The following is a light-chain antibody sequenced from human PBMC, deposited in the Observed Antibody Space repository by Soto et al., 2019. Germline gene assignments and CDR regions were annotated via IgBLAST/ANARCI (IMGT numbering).Light chain of an antibody. Sequence: DIQVTQSPSSLPASVGDRVTITCRASQNINNYLNWYQQKPGRAPKLLIYAASTLLSGVPSRFSGSGSGTYFTLTISNLQPEDFATYFCQQNYNTLETFGQGTKVDVK. V-gene: IGKV1-39*01. CDR2: AAS. CDR3: QQNYNTLET. CDR1: QNINNY. J-gene: IGKJ1*01.